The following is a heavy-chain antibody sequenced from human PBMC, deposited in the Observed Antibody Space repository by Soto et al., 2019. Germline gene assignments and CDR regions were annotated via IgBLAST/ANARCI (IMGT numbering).Heavy chain of an antibody. CDR2: FDPEDGET. D-gene: IGHD1-26*01. J-gene: IGHJ5*02. Sequence: SVKVSCKVSGYTLTELSMHWVRQAPGKGLEWMGGFDPEDGETIYAQKLQGRVTMTTDTSTSTVYMGLRSLRSDDTAVYYCARDPVGGNWFDPWGQGTLVTVSS. V-gene: IGHV1-24*01. CDR3: ARDPVGGNWFDP. CDR1: GYTLTELS.